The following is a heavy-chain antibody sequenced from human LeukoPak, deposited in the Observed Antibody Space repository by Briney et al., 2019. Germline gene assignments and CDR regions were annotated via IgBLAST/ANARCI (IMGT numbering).Heavy chain of an antibody. CDR1: GFTFSSYA. CDR3: AKDRSVAVAGTTAFDM. V-gene: IGHV3-23*01. J-gene: IGHJ3*02. CDR2: ISGSGGSI. D-gene: IGHD6-19*01. Sequence: TGGSLRLSCAASGFTFSSYAMSWVRQTPEKGLEWVSGISGSGGSISYTDSVKGRFTISRDNSKNTLWLQMNSLRAEDTALYYCAKDRSVAVAGTTAFDMWGQGTTVTVSS.